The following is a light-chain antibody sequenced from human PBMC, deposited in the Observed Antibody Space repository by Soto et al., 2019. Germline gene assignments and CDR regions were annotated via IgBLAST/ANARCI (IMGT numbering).Light chain of an antibody. Sequence: QPVLTQSPSASASLGASVKLTCTLSSGHSSYAIAWHQQQPEKGPRYLMKLNGDGTHSKGDGIPDRFSGSSSGTERYLTISSLQPEDEADYYCQTWGTGIRVFGGGTKLTVL. CDR1: SGHSSYA. CDR3: QTWGTGIRV. CDR2: LNGDGTH. V-gene: IGLV4-69*01. J-gene: IGLJ3*02.